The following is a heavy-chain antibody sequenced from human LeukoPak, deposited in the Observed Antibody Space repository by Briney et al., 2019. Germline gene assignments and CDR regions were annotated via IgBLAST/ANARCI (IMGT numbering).Heavy chain of an antibody. CDR1: GYTVTSYG. Sequence: GASVKASCKASGYTVTSYGISWVRQAPGQGLEWRGWISAYNGNINDAQKLQGRVTMTTDTSTSTAYMELRSLRSDDTAVYYCARDGRLRSDEYFDYWGQGTLVTVSS. J-gene: IGHJ4*02. CDR2: ISAYNGNI. V-gene: IGHV1-18*01. CDR3: ARDGRLRSDEYFDY. D-gene: IGHD4-17*01.